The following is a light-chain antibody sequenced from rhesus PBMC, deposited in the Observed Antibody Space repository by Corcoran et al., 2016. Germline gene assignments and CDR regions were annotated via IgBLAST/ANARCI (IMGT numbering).Light chain of an antibody. CDR1: QGISNW. J-gene: IGKJ1*01. CDR3: QQHNSNPWT. Sequence: DIQMTQSPSSLSASVGDRVTITCPASQGISNWLAWYQQKPGNAPNLLIYGASSLQSGVPSSFSGSGSGTEFTLTISSLQPEDLATYYCQQHNSNPWTFGQGTKVEIK. V-gene: IGKV1-33*02. CDR2: GAS.